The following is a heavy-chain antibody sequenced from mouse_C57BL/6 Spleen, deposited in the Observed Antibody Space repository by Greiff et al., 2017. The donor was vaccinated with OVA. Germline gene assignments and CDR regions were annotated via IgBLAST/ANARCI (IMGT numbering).Heavy chain of an antibody. CDR1: GFTFSDYG. CDR2: ISSGSSTI. J-gene: IGHJ3*01. CDR3: ATNFAY. Sequence: EVKLMESGGGLVKPGGSLKLSCAASGFTFSDYGMHWVRQAPEKGLEWVAYISSGSSTIYYADIVKGRFTISRDNAKNTLFLQMTSLRSEDTAMYYCATNFAYWGQGTLVTVSA. V-gene: IGHV5-17*01.